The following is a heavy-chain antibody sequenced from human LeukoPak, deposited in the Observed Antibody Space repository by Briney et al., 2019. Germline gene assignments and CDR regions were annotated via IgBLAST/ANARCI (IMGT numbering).Heavy chain of an antibody. J-gene: IGHJ6*02. CDR2: IWYDGSQK. Sequence: PGRSLRLSCAASGFSFSFSTYGMHWVRQAPAKGLEWVAVIWYDGSQKYYADSVKGRFTISRDNSQNTLYLQMNNLRAEDTAVYYCTRISCTSGSYKPYSYYSLDVWGQGTTVTVSS. CDR3: TRISCTSGSYKPYSYYSLDV. D-gene: IGHD1-26*01. CDR1: GFSFSFSTYG. V-gene: IGHV3-33*01.